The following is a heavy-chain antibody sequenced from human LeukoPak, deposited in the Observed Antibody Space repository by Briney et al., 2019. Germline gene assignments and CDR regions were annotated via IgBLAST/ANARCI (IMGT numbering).Heavy chain of an antibody. CDR2: IWYDGSNK. CDR1: GFTFSTYG. Sequence: GGSLRLSCAAPGFTFSTYGMHWVRQAPGKGLEWVALIWYDGSNKYYADSVKGRFTISRDNSKNTLYLQMNSLRAEDTAVYYCARDQGCSSTNCYSLFFHYWGQGTLVTVSS. J-gene: IGHJ4*02. V-gene: IGHV3-33*01. D-gene: IGHD2-2*01. CDR3: ARDQGCSSTNCYSLFFHY.